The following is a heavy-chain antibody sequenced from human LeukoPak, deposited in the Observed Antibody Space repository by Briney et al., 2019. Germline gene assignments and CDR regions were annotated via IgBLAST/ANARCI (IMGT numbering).Heavy chain of an antibody. CDR1: GGTFSSYA. V-gene: IGHV1-69*04. CDR3: ARDLGYCTNGVCYNLDY. D-gene: IGHD2-8*01. J-gene: IGHJ4*02. CDR2: IIPILGIA. Sequence: ASVKVSCKASGGTFSSYAISWVRHAPGQGLEWMGRIIPILGIANYAQKFQGRVTITADKSTSTAYMELSSLRSEDTAVYYCARDLGYCTNGVCYNLDYWGQGTLVTVSS.